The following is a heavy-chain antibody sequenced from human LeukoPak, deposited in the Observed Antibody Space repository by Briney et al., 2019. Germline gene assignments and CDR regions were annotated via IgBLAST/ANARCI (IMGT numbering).Heavy chain of an antibody. Sequence: SETLSLTCAVYGGSFSGYYWSWIRQPPGKGLEWIGEINHSGSTNYNPSLKSRVTISVDTSKNQFSLKLSSVTAADTAVYYCARRFLYFYYGMDGWGQGTTVTVS. J-gene: IGHJ6*02. CDR3: ARRFLYFYYGMDG. D-gene: IGHD2-21*01. CDR2: INHSGST. V-gene: IGHV4-34*01. CDR1: GGSFSGYY.